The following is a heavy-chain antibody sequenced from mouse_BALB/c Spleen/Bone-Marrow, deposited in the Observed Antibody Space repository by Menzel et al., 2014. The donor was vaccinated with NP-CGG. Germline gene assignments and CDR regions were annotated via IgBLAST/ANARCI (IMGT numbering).Heavy chain of an antibody. V-gene: IGHV14-3*02. J-gene: IGHJ2*01. D-gene: IGHD4-1*01. CDR1: GFNIKDTY. CDR2: IDPANEHT. Sequence: VQLQQSGAELVKPGASVKLSCTASGFNIKDTYIHRVKQRPEQGLEWIGRIDPANEHTKYDPNFQGKATITADTYSNTAYLQLSSLTSEDTAVYYCASLTGTFDYWGQGSTLTVSS. CDR3: ASLTGTFDY.